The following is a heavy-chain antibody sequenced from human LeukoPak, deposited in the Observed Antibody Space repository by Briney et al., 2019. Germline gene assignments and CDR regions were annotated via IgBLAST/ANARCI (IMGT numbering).Heavy chain of an antibody. Sequence: ASVKVSCKASGGTFSSYAISWVRQAPGQGLEWMGWISAYNGNTNYAQKLQGRVTMTTDTSTSTAYMELRSLRSDDTAVYYCARDLDQYSGRYGGFGHDFWGQGTLVTVSS. J-gene: IGHJ4*02. V-gene: IGHV1-18*01. CDR2: ISAYNGNT. CDR3: ARDLDQYSGRYGGFGHDF. CDR1: GGTFSSYA. D-gene: IGHD1-26*01.